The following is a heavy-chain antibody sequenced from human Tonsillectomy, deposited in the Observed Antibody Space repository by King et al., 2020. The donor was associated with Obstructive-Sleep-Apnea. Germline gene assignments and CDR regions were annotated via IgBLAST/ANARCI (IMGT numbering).Heavy chain of an antibody. V-gene: IGHV4-30-2*01. D-gene: IGHD3-3*02. CDR2: IYPSGST. Sequence: QLQESGSGLVKPSQTLSLTCAVSGDSINSGGYSWSWIRQPPGKGLEWIGYIYPSGSTYYNPSLKSRVAISADRSKNQFSLKLISVTAADTAVYYCARAYEHSAHQFDSWGQGTLVTVSS. CDR1: GDSINSGGYS. J-gene: IGHJ4*02. CDR3: ARAYEHSAHQFDS.